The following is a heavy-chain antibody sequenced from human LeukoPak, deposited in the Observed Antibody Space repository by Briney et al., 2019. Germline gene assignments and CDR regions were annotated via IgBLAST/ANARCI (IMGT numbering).Heavy chain of an antibody. D-gene: IGHD6-19*01. CDR2: IYYSGST. CDR1: GGSISSYY. CDR3: ARDLTDPRYSSGPAGYFDY. J-gene: IGHJ4*02. V-gene: IGHV4-59*01. Sequence: SETLSLTCTVSGGSISSYYWSWIRQPPGKGLEWIGYIYYSGSTNYNPSLKSRVTISVDTSKNQFSLKLSSVTAADTAVYYCARDLTDPRYSSGPAGYFDYWGQGTLVTVSS.